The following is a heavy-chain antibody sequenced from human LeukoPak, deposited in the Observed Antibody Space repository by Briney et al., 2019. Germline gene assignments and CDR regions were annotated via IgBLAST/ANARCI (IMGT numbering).Heavy chain of an antibody. CDR2: ISAYNGNT. CDR3: ARVMRNSGYSYGSYYFDY. D-gene: IGHD5-18*01. CDR1: GYTFTSYG. Sequence: VASVKVSCKASGYTFTSYGISWVRQAPGQGLEWMGWISAYNGNTNYAQKLQGRVTMTTDTSTSTAYMELRSLRSDDTAVYYCARVMRNSGYSYGSYYFDYWGQGTLVTVSS. J-gene: IGHJ4*02. V-gene: IGHV1-18*01.